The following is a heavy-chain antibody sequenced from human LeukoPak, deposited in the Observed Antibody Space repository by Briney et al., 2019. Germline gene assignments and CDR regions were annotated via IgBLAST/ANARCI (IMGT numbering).Heavy chain of an antibody. CDR2: ISSTTSYI. Sequence: GESLRLSCAASGFTFTSYSMNWVRQAPGKGLEWVSCISSTTSYIYYADSVKGRFTISRDNAKNSLYLQMNSLRVEDTALYYCARDPYSGSYGNDYYYYMDVWGKGTTVTISS. J-gene: IGHJ6*03. CDR3: ARDPYSGSYGNDYYYYMDV. CDR1: GFTFTSYS. D-gene: IGHD1-26*01. V-gene: IGHV3-21*04.